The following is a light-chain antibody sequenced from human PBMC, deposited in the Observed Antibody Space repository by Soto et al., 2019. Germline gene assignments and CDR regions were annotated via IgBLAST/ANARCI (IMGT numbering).Light chain of an antibody. CDR1: QVLVPRSGNTY. J-gene: IGKJ1*01. CDR3: MKGTHWPWK. CDR2: KVS. V-gene: IGKV2-30*02. Sequence: DVVFTHAPLSLPATLVHPASISFSSSQVLVPRSGNTYFNWFQQRPGHSPRRLIYKVSNRDSGVPDRFSGSGSGTNFTLKISRVEAEDVAVYYCMKGTHWPWKFGQGNTGAIK.